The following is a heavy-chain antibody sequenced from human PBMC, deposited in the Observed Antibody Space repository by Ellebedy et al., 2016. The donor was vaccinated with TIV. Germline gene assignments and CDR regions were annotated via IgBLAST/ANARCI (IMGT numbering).Heavy chain of an antibody. CDR2: INPDSGGT. CDR1: GYTFDVYY. CDR3: ARIKRAGYYFDY. J-gene: IGHJ4*02. V-gene: IGHV1-2*02. Sequence: ASVKVSCKTSGYTFDVYYIHWVRQAPGQGLEWLGWINPDSGGTNYVHNFQARVTMTRDTSISTAYMELSSLKSDDTALYYCARIKRAGYYFDYWGQGTLVTVSS.